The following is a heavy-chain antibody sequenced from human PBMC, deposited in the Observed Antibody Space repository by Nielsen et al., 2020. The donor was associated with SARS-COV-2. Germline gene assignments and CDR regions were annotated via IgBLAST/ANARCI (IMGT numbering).Heavy chain of an antibody. J-gene: IGHJ5*02. D-gene: IGHD3-22*01. CDR3: AREGADSSGYLDWFDP. V-gene: IGHV4-59*12. Sequence: GSLRLSCTVSGGSISSYYWSWIRQPPGKGLEWIGYIYYSGSTNYNPSLKSRVTISVDTSKNQFSLKLSSVTAADTAVYYCAREGADSSGYLDWFDPWGQGTLVTVSS. CDR1: GGSISSYY. CDR2: IYYSGST.